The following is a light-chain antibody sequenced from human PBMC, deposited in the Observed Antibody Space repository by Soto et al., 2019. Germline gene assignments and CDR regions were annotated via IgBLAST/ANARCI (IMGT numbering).Light chain of an antibody. Sequence: QSVLTQPPSASGTPGQRVTISCSGSSSNIGSNYVFWYQHLPGTAPKLLIYRNNQRPSGVPDRFSGSKSGTSASLAISGLRSADETDYYCAAWDDSLSGVVFGGGTKVTV. CDR1: SSNIGSNY. V-gene: IGLV1-47*01. CDR2: RNN. CDR3: AAWDDSLSGVV. J-gene: IGLJ2*01.